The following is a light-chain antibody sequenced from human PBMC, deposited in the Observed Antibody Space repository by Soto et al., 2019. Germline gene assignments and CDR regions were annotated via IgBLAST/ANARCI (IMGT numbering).Light chain of an antibody. V-gene: IGLV2-11*01. Sequence: QSALTQPRSVSESPGQSVTISCSGTSSDVGGYKYVSWYQQHPGKAPKLMIYDVSKRPSGVPDRFSGSKSGSRASLTISGLQAEDEADYYCCSYAGSFTWVFGGGTKVTVL. CDR2: DVS. CDR3: CSYAGSFTWV. J-gene: IGLJ3*02. CDR1: SSDVGGYKY.